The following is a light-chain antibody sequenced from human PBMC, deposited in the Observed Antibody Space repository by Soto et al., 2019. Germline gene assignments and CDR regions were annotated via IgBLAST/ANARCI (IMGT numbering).Light chain of an antibody. CDR2: ANN. V-gene: IGLV1-40*01. CDR3: QSYDSSLSEGV. Sequence: QSVLTQPPSVSGAPGQRVTISCTGSSSSIGAGYDVHWYQQLPGTVPKLLIYANNNRPSGVPDRFSGSRSGTSASLAITGLQAGDEADYYCQSYDSSLSEGVFGGGTQLTVL. CDR1: SSSIGAGYD. J-gene: IGLJ2*01.